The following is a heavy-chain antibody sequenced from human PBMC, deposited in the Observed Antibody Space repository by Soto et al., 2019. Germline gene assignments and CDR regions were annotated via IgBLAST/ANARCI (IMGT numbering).Heavy chain of an antibody. CDR1: EFTFSDHY. Sequence: EVQLVESGGGLAQPEGSLRLSCAASEFTFSDHYMDWVRQAPGKGLEWVGRIKNKANSYTTEYAAPAKGRFIISSDDSKNSVFLQMNRLKTDATAVYVCTRVRLGSSGSSAYWGQGILVTVSS. D-gene: IGHD6-19*01. CDR2: IKNKANSYTT. V-gene: IGHV3-72*01. CDR3: TRVRLGSSGSSAY. J-gene: IGHJ4*02.